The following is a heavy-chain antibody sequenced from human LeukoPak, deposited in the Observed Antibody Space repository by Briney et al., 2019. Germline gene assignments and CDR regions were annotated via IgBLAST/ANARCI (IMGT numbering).Heavy chain of an antibody. Sequence: ASVNVSCKASGYTFTSYDINWVRQATGQGLEWMGWMNPNSGNTGYAQKFQGRVTMTRNTSISTAYMELSSLRSEDTAVYYCARSSIGYCSSTSCYNAFDIWGQGTMVTVSS. D-gene: IGHD2-2*02. J-gene: IGHJ3*02. CDR1: GYTFTSYD. CDR3: ARSSIGYCSSTSCYNAFDI. CDR2: MNPNSGNT. V-gene: IGHV1-8*01.